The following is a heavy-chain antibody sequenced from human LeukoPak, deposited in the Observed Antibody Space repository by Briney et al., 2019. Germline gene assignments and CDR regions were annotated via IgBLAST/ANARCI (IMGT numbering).Heavy chain of an antibody. D-gene: IGHD3-9*01. J-gene: IGHJ3*02. CDR2: IYYSGST. Sequence: SETLTLTCTASGCTISSSGFYWGWKRQPPGQGLESFGSIYYSGSTYYNSSINSRVIISVDTSKNQLSLKLSSVTAADTAVYYCARHALGRVKAWELRYFDWLSRTYDAFDIWGQGTMVTVSS. V-gene: IGHV4-39*01. CDR1: GCTISSSGFY. CDR3: ARHALGRVKAWELRYFDWLSRTYDAFDI.